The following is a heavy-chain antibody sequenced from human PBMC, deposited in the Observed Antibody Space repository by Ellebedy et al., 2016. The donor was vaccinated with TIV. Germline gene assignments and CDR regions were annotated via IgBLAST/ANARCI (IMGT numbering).Heavy chain of an antibody. Sequence: GESLKISCAASGFTFTTLWMSWVRQAPGKGLEWVANIKQDGSEMFYVDYVKGRFTISRDNAKNSLYLQMNSLRAEDTAVYYCTRENWYIDYWGQGTLVTVSS. J-gene: IGHJ4*02. CDR2: IKQDGSEM. D-gene: IGHD1-1*01. V-gene: IGHV3-7*04. CDR1: GFTFTTLW. CDR3: TRENWYIDY.